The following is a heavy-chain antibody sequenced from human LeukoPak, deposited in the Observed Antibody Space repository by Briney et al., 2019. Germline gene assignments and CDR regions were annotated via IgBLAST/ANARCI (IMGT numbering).Heavy chain of an antibody. Sequence: GGSLRLSCAASGFTFSSYAMSWVRQAPGKGLEWVSASSGSGGSTYYADSVKGRFTISRDNSKNTLYLQMNSLRAEDTAVYYCARGHSSSSGVFDYWGQGTLVTVSS. CDR1: GFTFSSYA. D-gene: IGHD6-13*01. CDR3: ARGHSSSSGVFDY. V-gene: IGHV3-23*01. J-gene: IGHJ4*02. CDR2: SSGSGGST.